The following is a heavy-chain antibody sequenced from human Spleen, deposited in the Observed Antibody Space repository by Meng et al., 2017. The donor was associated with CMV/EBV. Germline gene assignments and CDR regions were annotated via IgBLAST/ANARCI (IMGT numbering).Heavy chain of an antibody. J-gene: IGHJ4*02. CDR2: IRYDGSNK. Sequence: GESLKISCAASGFTFSSYGMHWVRQAPGKGLEWVAFIRYDGSNKYYADSVKGRFTISRDNSKNTLYLQMNSLIAENTAVYYCAKAPVGFLEWNTFDYWGQGTLVTVSS. D-gene: IGHD3-3*01. CDR1: GFTFSSYG. V-gene: IGHV3-30*02. CDR3: AKAPVGFLEWNTFDY.